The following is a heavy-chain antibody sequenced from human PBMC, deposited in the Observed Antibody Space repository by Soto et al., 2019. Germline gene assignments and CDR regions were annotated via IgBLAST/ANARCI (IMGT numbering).Heavy chain of an antibody. CDR3: MKAHESGDFLGMSV. CDR2: MYKTGET. CDR1: GGSVSTGMKY. D-gene: IGHD3-10*01. J-gene: IGHJ6*02. Sequence: TLSLTCTVSGGSVSTGMKYWGWVRQPPGKALEFIGYMYKTGETLLNSSLKSRATLSMETSKNQFSLTLSSVTAADTAVYFCMKAHESGDFLGMSVWGPGTTVTVS. V-gene: IGHV4-61*01.